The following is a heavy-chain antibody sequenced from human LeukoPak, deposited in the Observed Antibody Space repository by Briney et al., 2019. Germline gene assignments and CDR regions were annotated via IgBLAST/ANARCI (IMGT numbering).Heavy chain of an antibody. Sequence: PGGSLRLSCAASGFTFSDYAMSWVRQAPGKGLEWVSDISGSGGSTYYADSVRGRFTISRDNSKITLYLQMNSLRAEDTAVYFCAKRGDYYDSTGYYRLMYFFDYWGQGTLVTVSS. CDR2: ISGSGGST. CDR1: GFTFSDYA. D-gene: IGHD3-22*01. J-gene: IGHJ4*02. CDR3: AKRGDYYDSTGYYRLMYFFDY. V-gene: IGHV3-23*01.